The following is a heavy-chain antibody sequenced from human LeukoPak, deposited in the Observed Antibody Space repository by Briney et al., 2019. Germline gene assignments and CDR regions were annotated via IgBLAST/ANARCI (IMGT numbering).Heavy chain of an antibody. V-gene: IGHV5-51*01. D-gene: IGHD6-13*01. J-gene: IGHJ6*03. CDR3: ARHARAAGGYYYYYYMDV. CDR2: IYPGDSDT. Sequence: GESLEISCKGSGYSLTSYWIGWVRQMPGKGLEWMGIIYPGDSDTRYSPSFQGQVTISADKSISTAYLQWSSLKASDTAMYYCARHARAAGGYYYYYYMDVWGKGTTVTVSS. CDR1: GYSLTSYW.